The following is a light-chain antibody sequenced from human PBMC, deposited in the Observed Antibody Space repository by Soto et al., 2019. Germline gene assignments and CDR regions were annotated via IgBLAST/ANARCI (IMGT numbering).Light chain of an antibody. V-gene: IGKV3-20*01. CDR3: QQYNSYS. CDR2: DAS. J-gene: IGKJ1*01. CDR1: QSVSSSY. Sequence: EIVLTQSPGTLSLSPGERATLSCRASQSVSSSYLAWYQQKPGQAPRLLIYDASNRATGIPARFSGSGSGTEFTLTISSLQPDDFATYYCQQYNSYSFGQGTKVDIK.